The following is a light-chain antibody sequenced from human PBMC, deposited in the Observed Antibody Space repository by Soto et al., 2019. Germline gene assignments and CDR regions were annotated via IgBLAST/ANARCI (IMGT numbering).Light chain of an antibody. CDR1: QSVSSY. V-gene: IGKV3-11*01. J-gene: IGKJ3*01. Sequence: EIVLTQSPATLSLSPGERATLSCRASQSVSSYLAWYQQKPGQAPRLLIYDASNRATGIPARFSGSGSGTDFTLTISSLEPEDFAVYYXQQRSNWLFTFGPGTKVDIK. CDR3: QQRSNWLFT. CDR2: DAS.